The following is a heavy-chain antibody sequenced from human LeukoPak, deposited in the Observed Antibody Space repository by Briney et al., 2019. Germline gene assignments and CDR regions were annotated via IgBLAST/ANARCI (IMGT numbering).Heavy chain of an antibody. CDR3: ARDQMRPHYDFWSGPWGRAYYFDY. D-gene: IGHD3-3*01. CDR2: ISSSSSYI. V-gene: IGHV3-21*01. CDR1: GFTFSSYS. Sequence: PGGSLRLSCAASGFTFSSYSMNWVRQAPGKGLEWVSSISSSSSYIYYADSVKGRFTISRDNAKNSLYLQMNSRRAEDTAVYYCARDQMRPHYDFWSGPWGRAYYFDYWGQGTLVTVSS. J-gene: IGHJ4*02.